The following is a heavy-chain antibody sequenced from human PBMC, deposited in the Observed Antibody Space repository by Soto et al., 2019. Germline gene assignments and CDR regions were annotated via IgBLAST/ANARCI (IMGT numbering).Heavy chain of an antibody. CDR3: AREDCTNGVCYYGMDV. V-gene: IGHV1-58*01. Sequence: SVKVSCKASGFTFSTSAVQWVRQARGQGLEWIGWVAAYSGNTNYARALQQRVTITRDTSTSTAYMELRSLRSDDTAVYYCAREDCTNGVCYYGMDVWGQGTTVTVSS. J-gene: IGHJ6*02. CDR2: VAAYSGNT. CDR1: GFTFSTSA. D-gene: IGHD2-8*01.